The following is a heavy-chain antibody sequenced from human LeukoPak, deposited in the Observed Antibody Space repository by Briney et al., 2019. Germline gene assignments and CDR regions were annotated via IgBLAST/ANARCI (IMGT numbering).Heavy chain of an antibody. Sequence: PSETLSLTCTVSGGSISSSYSWGWIRQPPGKGLEWIGDIYYSGSTYYNPSLKSRVTISVDTSKNQFSLKLNSVTAADTAVYYCTRGSGWYMFWGQGTLVTVSS. D-gene: IGHD6-19*01. V-gene: IGHV4-39*07. CDR1: GGSISSSYS. CDR3: TRGSGWYMF. J-gene: IGHJ4*02. CDR2: IYYSGST.